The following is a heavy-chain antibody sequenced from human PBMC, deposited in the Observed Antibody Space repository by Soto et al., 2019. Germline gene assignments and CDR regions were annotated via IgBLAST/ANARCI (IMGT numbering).Heavy chain of an antibody. J-gene: IGHJ6*03. D-gene: IGHD2-15*01. V-gene: IGHV3-11*01. CDR1: GVTFSDYY. Sequence: GSLRLSCVASGVTFSDYYMTWIRQAPGKGLEWVSFINSSGSNTYYADSVKGRFTISRDNAKNSLYLQMHSLRAEDTAVYYCARDPRYCSGGNCYSDYFYYMDVWGKGTTVTVSS. CDR3: ARDPRYCSGGNCYSDYFYYMDV. CDR2: INSSGSNT.